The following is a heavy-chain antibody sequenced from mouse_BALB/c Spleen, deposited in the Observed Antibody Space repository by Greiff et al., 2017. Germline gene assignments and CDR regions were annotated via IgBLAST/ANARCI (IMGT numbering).Heavy chain of an antibody. D-gene: IGHD2-4*01. CDR2: IDPSDSYT. CDR1: GYTFTSYW. V-gene: IGHV1-69*02. Sequence: VQLQQPGAELVKPGASVKLSCKASGYTFTSYWMHWVKQRPGQGLEWIGEIDPSDSYTNYNQKFKGKATLTVDKSSSTAYMQLSSLTSEDSAVYYCARGYYDYDGFAYWGQGTLVTVSA. CDR3: ARGYYDYDGFAY. J-gene: IGHJ3*01.